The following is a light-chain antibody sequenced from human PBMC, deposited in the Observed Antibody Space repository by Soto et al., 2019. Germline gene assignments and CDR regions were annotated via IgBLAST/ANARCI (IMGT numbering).Light chain of an antibody. Sequence: EIVLTQSPATLSLSPGDRATLSCGASLSVSNTYLAWYQQKPGLAPRLLIYDASTRATGIPARFSGSGSGTDFTLTISRLEPEDFAVYYCQQYGNPPYTFGQGTKLEIK. CDR1: LSVSNTY. V-gene: IGKV3D-20*01. CDR3: QQYGNPPYT. CDR2: DAS. J-gene: IGKJ2*01.